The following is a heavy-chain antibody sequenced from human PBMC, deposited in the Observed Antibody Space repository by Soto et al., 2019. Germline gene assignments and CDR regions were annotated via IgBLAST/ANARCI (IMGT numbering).Heavy chain of an antibody. Sequence: QVQLVQSGAEMKEPGSSVKVSCKTSGGTFSSSAISWLRQAPGQGLEWMGGIIPLFRTPDYAQKFQGRVTNAAKEPTSMAYIEIRSLRSEDTAVYSCAQDNDKLQLGGNYSYILDVWGQGTTITVSS. V-gene: IGHV1-69*12. CDR3: AQDNDKLQLGGNYSYILDV. D-gene: IGHD3-22*01. CDR2: IIPLFRTP. CDR1: GGTFSSSA. J-gene: IGHJ6*02.